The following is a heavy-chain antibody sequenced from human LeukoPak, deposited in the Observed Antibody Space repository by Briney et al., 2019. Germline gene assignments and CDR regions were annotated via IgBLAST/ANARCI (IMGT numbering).Heavy chain of an antibody. CDR3: ARDGSGRWYFDY. CDR2: IWYDGSNK. Sequence: GRSLRLSCAASGFTFSSYGMHWVRQAPGKGLEWVAVIWYDGSNKYYADSVKGRLTISRDNSENTLYLQMNSLRAEDTAVYYCARDGSGRWYFDYWGQGTLVTVSS. V-gene: IGHV3-33*01. J-gene: IGHJ4*02. D-gene: IGHD3-10*01. CDR1: GFTFSSYG.